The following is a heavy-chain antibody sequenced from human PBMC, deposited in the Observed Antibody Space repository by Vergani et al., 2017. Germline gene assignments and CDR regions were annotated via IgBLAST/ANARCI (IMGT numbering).Heavy chain of an antibody. CDR2: IYPGDSDT. CDR3: ARLKYDFWSGYYTGAANDKYYYYYYGMDV. V-gene: IGHV5-51*01. Sequence: EVQLVQSGAEVKKPGESLKISCKGSGYSFTSYWIGWVRQMPGKGLEWMGIIYPGDSDTRYSPSFQGQVTISADKSISTAYLQWSSLKAADTAMYYCARLKYDFWSGYYTGAANDKYYYYYYGMDVWGQGTTVTVSS. D-gene: IGHD3-3*01. J-gene: IGHJ6*02. CDR1: GYSFTSYW.